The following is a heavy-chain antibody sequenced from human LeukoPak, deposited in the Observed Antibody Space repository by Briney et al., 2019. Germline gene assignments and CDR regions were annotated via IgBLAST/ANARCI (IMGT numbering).Heavy chain of an antibody. D-gene: IGHD6-19*01. Sequence: ASVKVSRKASGYTFTSYYMHWVRQAPGQGLEWMGIINPSGGSTSYAQKFQGRVTMTRDTSTSTVYMELSSLRSEDTAVYYCAAAIAVAGATSPLVYWGQGTLVTVSS. CDR1: GYTFTSYY. J-gene: IGHJ4*02. V-gene: IGHV1-46*01. CDR3: AAAIAVAGATSPLVY. CDR2: INPSGGST.